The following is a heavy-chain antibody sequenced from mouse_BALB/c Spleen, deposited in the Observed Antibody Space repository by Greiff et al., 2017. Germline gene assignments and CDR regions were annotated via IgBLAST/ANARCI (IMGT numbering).Heavy chain of an antibody. D-gene: IGHD1-1*01. CDR1: GYTFTSYW. V-gene: IGHV1S127*01. J-gene: IGHJ2*01. Sequence: QVQLQQSGPELVRPGASVKMSCKASGYTFTSYWMHWVKQRPGQGLEWIGMIDPSNSETRLNQKFKDKATLNVDKSSNTAYMQLSSLTSEDSAVYYCARSHYYGSSYEGRSFDYWGQGTTLTVSS. CDR3: ARSHYYGSSYEGRSFDY. CDR2: IDPSNSET.